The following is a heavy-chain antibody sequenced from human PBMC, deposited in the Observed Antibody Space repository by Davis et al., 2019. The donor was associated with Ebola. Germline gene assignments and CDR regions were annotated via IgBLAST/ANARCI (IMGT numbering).Heavy chain of an antibody. CDR3: ARDRDSSGYYYPLLDN. J-gene: IGHJ4*02. D-gene: IGHD3-22*01. CDR2: ISSRNI. V-gene: IGHV3-69-1*01. Sequence: GGSLRLSCTASGFTFGDYAMNWVRQAPGKGLEWVSYISSRNIFYADSVKGRFTISRDDAKNSLYLQMNSLRDEDTAVYYCARDRDSSGYYYPLLDNWGQGTLVTVSS. CDR1: GFTFGDYA.